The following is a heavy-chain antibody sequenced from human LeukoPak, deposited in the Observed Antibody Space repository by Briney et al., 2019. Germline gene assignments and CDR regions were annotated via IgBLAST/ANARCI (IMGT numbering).Heavy chain of an antibody. D-gene: IGHD5-12*01. Sequence: SVKVSCKASGGSFSDYSISWVRQAPGQGLEWMGRIIAILDTAHYAQKFQGRFTITAHKSTTTAYMELSSLRSDDTAVYYCVRSGYDYDWFDPWGQGTLVTVSS. CDR3: VRSGYDYDWFDP. J-gene: IGHJ5*02. V-gene: IGHV1-69*08. CDR1: GGSFSDYS. CDR2: IIAILDTA.